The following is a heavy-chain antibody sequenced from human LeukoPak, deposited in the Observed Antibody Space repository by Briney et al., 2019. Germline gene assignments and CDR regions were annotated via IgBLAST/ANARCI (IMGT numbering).Heavy chain of an antibody. CDR2: IYYSGST. D-gene: IGHD3-3*01. V-gene: IGHV4-59*04. CDR1: GGSINDFY. J-gene: IGHJ4*02. CDR3: ARRSFTIFGDFDY. Sequence: SETLSLTCTVSGGSINDFYWSWIRQPPGKGLEWIGYIYYSGSTYYNPSLKSRVTISVDTSKNQFSLKLSSVTAADTAVYYCARRSFTIFGDFDYWGQGTLVTVSS.